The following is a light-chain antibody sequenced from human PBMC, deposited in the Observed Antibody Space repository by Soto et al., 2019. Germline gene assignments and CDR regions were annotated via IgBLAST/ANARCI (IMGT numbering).Light chain of an antibody. Sequence: VIWMTQSPSLLSAATGDRVTISCRMRQCISSYLAWYQQKPGKAPELLIYAASTLQSGVPSRFSGSGSGTDFTLTISCLQSEDFATYYCQQYYSFPRTFGQGTKLEIK. CDR2: AAS. CDR1: QCISSY. J-gene: IGKJ2*01. CDR3: QQYYSFPRT. V-gene: IGKV1D-8*03.